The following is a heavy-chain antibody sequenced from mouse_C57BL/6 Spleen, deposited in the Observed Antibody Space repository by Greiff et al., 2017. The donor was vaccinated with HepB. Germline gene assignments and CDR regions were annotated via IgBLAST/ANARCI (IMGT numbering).Heavy chain of an antibody. CDR3: ARNDGSSSAWFAY. Sequence: QVHVKQSGPGLVQPSQSLSITCTVSGFSLTNYGVHWVRQSPGKGLEWLGVIWSGGSTDYNAAFISRLSISKDNSKSQVFFKMNSLQADDTAIYYCARNDGSSSAWFAYWGQGTLVTVSA. CDR2: IWSGGST. V-gene: IGHV2-2*01. J-gene: IGHJ3*01. CDR1: GFSLTNYG. D-gene: IGHD1-1*01.